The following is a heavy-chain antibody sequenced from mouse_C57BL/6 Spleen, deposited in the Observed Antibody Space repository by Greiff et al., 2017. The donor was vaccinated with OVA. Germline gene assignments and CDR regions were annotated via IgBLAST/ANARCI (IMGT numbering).Heavy chain of an antibody. J-gene: IGHJ4*01. CDR3: ARHEEAYYSSLYYAMDY. CDR2: FYPGSGSI. CDR1: GYTFTEYT. Sequence: QVQLQQSGAELVKPGASVKLSCKASGYTFTEYTIHWVKQRSGQGLEWIGWFYPGSGSIKYNEKFKDKATLTADKSSSTVYMELSRVTSEDSAVYFCARHEEAYYSSLYYAMDYWGQGTSVTVSS. D-gene: IGHD2-5*01. V-gene: IGHV1-62-2*01.